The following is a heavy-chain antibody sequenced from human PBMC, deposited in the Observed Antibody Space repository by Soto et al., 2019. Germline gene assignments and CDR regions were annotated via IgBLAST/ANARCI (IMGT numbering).Heavy chain of an antibody. CDR1: GGSFSGYY. CDR3: ARVTGRYYYGMDV. V-gene: IGHV4-34*01. J-gene: IGHJ6*02. CDR2: INHSGST. Sequence: QVQLQQWGAGLLKPSETLSLTCAVYGGSFSGYYWSWIRQPPGQGLVWIGEINHSGSTNYNPSLKCRVTISVDTSNNQFSLKLSSATAADTAVYYCARVTGRYYYGMDVWGQGTTVTVSS.